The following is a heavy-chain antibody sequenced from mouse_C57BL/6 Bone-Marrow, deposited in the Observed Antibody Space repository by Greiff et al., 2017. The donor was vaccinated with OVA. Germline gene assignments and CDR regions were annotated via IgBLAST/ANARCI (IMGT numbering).Heavy chain of an antibody. V-gene: IGHV5-4*03. CDR3: ARFFDGYYFDY. CDR2: ISDGGSYT. D-gene: IGHD2-3*01. CDR1: GFTFSSYA. Sequence: EVMLVESGGGLVKPGGSLKLSCAASGFTFSSYAMSWVRQTPEKRLEWVATISDGGSYTYYPDNVKGRITISRDNAKNNLYLQMSHLKSEDTAMYYCARFFDGYYFDYWGQGTTLTVSS. J-gene: IGHJ2*01.